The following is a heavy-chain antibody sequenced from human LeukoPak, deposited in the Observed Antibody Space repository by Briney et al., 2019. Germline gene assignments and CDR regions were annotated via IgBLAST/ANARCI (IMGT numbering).Heavy chain of an antibody. CDR1: GFTFSTYG. CDR3: AKADRRSDLPYYFDY. Sequence: GGSLRLSCAASGFTFSTYGMSWVRQAPGKGLAWVSGISGSGDSTYYADSVRGRFTISRDNSKNTLFLQMDSLRAEDTAVYYCAKADRRSDLPYYFDYWGQGTLVTVSS. J-gene: IGHJ4*02. CDR2: ISGSGDST. V-gene: IGHV3-23*01.